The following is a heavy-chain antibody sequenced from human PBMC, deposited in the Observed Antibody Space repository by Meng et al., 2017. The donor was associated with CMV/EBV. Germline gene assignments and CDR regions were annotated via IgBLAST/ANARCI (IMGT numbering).Heavy chain of an antibody. CDR1: CGSISSYY. CDR2: IYYSGST. CDR3: ARYLGWSEYYYDSSGPSGLGYFDY. Sequence: SETLSLTCTVSCGSISSYYWSWIRQPPGKGLEWIGYIYYSGSTNYNPSLKSRVTISVDTSKNQFSLKLSSVTAADTAVYYCARYLGWSEYYYDSSGPSGLGYFDYWGQGTLVTVSS. J-gene: IGHJ4*02. D-gene: IGHD3-22*01. V-gene: IGHV4-59*01.